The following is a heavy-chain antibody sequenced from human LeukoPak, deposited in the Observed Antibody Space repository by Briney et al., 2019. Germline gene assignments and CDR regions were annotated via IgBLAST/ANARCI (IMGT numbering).Heavy chain of an antibody. CDR1: VYSTSSGYS. Sequence: PETPSLTSTVSVYSTSSGYSWGWIRQPPGKGLEWMGRIYHSGSTYYNPSLKSRVTISVDTSKNQFSLKLSSVTAADTAVYYCARGMLGYCSSTSCYNDYWGQGTLVTVSS. D-gene: IGHD2-2*02. CDR2: IYHSGST. V-gene: IGHV4-38-2*02. CDR3: ARGMLGYCSSTSCYNDY. J-gene: IGHJ4*02.